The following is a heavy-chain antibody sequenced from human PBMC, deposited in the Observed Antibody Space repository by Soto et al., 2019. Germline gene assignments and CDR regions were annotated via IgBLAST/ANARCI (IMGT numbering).Heavy chain of an antibody. J-gene: IGHJ6*02. D-gene: IGHD1-26*01. CDR3: ARVGHITNYGMAV. CDR1: GGTFSSYP. V-gene: IGHV1-69*01. CDR2: IIPFFGTS. Sequence: QVQLVRSGAEVKKPGSSVKVSCEASGGTFSSYPINWVRQAPGQGLEWMGGIIPFFGTSNYAQKFQGRVTITADDSTSTAYMELRSLRSEATSVYYCARVGHITNYGMAVWGQGTTVTVS.